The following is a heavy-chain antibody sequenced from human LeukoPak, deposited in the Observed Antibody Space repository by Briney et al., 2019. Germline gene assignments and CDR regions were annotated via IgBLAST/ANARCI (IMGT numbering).Heavy chain of an antibody. CDR2: IYYSGST. D-gene: IGHD3-3*01. Sequence: PSETLSLTCTVSGRSISSYYGSWIRRPPGKGLEWIGYIYYSGSTNYNPSLKRRVTISVDASKDQISLKLSSVTAADTAVYYCAGVGFLETPCDYWGQGTLVTVSS. V-gene: IGHV4-59*03. CDR1: GRSISSYY. J-gene: IGHJ4*02. CDR3: AGVGFLETPCDY.